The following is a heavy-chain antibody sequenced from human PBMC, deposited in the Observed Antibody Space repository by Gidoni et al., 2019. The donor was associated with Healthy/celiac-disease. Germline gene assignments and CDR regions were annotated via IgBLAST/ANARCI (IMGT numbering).Heavy chain of an antibody. CDR2: IYNSGST. Sequence: QVQLQESGPGLVKPSQTLSLTCTVSGGSIRSGDYYRSWIRQPPGKGLEWIGYIYNSGSTYYNPSLKSRVTISVDTSKNQFSLKLSSVTAADTAVYYCARVNTMVRGVIGYWGQGTMVTVSS. CDR3: ARVNTMVRGVIGY. J-gene: IGHJ4*02. V-gene: IGHV4-30-4*01. D-gene: IGHD3-10*01. CDR1: GGSIRSGDYY.